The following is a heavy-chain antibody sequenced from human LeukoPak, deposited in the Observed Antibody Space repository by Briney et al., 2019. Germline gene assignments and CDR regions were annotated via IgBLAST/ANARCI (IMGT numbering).Heavy chain of an antibody. Sequence: PSGTLSLTCTVSGGSISSGSYYWSWIRQPAGKGLEWIGRIYTSGSTNYNPSLKSRVTISVDTSKNQFSLKLRSVTAADTAVYYCARQDSSGYYYEGYFQHWGQGTLVTVSS. CDR1: GGSISSGSYY. V-gene: IGHV4-61*02. CDR2: IYTSGST. D-gene: IGHD3-22*01. CDR3: ARQDSSGYYYEGYFQH. J-gene: IGHJ1*01.